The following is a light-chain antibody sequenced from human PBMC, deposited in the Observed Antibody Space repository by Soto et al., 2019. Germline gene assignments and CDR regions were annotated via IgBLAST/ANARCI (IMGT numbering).Light chain of an antibody. CDR1: SSDVGGYKY. V-gene: IGLV2-14*01. Sequence: SVLTQPASVSGSPGQSITISCTGTSSDVGGYKYVSWYQQHPGKAPKLLIYEVSNRPSGISNRFSASKSDNTASLTISGLRAEDEADYYRSSYRCGDLYVFGTGTKVTVL. CDR2: EVS. CDR3: SSYRCGDLYV. J-gene: IGLJ1*01.